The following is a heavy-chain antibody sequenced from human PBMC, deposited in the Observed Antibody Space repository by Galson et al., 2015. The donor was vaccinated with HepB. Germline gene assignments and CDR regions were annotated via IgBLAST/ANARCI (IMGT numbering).Heavy chain of an antibody. CDR1: GYTLTELS. V-gene: IGHV1-24*01. D-gene: IGHD3-10*01. J-gene: IGHJ4*02. CDR2: FDPEDGET. Sequence: SVKVSCKVSGYTLTELSMHWVRQAPGKGLEWMGGFDPEDGETIYAQKFQGRVTMTEDTSTDTAYMELSSLRSEDTAVYYCATGLMVQGALRHLFDYWGQGTLVTVSS. CDR3: ATGLMVQGALRHLFDY.